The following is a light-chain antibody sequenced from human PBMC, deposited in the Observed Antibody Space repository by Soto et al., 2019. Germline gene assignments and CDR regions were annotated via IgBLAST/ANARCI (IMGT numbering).Light chain of an antibody. J-gene: IGKJ1*01. V-gene: IGKV3-11*01. Sequence: EIWLTQWPPTLSLSPRERATLSCRASQSVSSYLAWYQQKPGQAPRLLIYDASNRATGIPARFSGSGSGTDFTLTISSLEPEDFAVYYCQQRSNWPPTWTFGQGTKV. CDR2: DAS. CDR3: QQRSNWPPTWT. CDR1: QSVSSY.